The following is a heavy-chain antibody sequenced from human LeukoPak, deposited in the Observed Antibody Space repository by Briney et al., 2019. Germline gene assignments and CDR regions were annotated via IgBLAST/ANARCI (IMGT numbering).Heavy chain of an antibody. CDR3: AKDSSSSPYYGMDV. Sequence: GRSLRLSCATSGFTFDDYAMHWIRQAPGKGLEWVSGINWNSDRIGYADSVKGRFTISRDNAKNSQYLQMNSLRAEDTALYYCAKDSSSSPYYGMDVWGQGTTVTVSS. J-gene: IGHJ6*02. V-gene: IGHV3-9*01. CDR1: GFTFDDYA. CDR2: INWNSDRI. D-gene: IGHD6-6*01.